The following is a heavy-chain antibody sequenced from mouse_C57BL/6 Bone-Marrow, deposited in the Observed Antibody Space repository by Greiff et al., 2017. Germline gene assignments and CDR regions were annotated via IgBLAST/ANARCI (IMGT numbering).Heavy chain of an antibody. V-gene: IGHV14-1*01. D-gene: IGHD2-2*01. CDR1: GFNINDYY. CDR2: IDPGDGDT. Sequence: VQLKESGAELVRPGASVKLSCTASGFNINDYYMHWVKQRPEQGLEWIGRIDPGDGDTEYAPKFKGKATMTADTSSTTAYLQLISLTSEDAAVYYCTSRLQAWFAYWGQGTLVTVSA. J-gene: IGHJ3*01. CDR3: TSRLQAWFAY.